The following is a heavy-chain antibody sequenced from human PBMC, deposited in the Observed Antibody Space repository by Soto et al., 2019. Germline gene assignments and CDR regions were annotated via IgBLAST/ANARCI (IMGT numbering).Heavy chain of an antibody. CDR2: ISSSSSYI. CDR3: ARDHYTPEYIVVVVADYYYYGMEV. J-gene: IGHJ6*02. D-gene: IGHD2-15*01. V-gene: IGHV3-21*01. CDR1: GFTFSSYS. Sequence: GGSLRLSCAASGFTFSSYSMNWVRQAPGKGLEWVSSISSSSSYIYYADSVKGRFTISRDNAKNSLYLQMNSLRAEDTAVYYCARDHYTPEYIVVVVADYYYYGMEVWGQGTTVTV.